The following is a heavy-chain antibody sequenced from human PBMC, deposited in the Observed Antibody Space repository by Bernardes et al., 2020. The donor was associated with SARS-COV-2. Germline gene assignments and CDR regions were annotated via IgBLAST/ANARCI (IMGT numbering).Heavy chain of an antibody. CDR1: GFTFSSYA. V-gene: IGHV3-30*04. Sequence: GGSLRLSCAASGFTFSSYAMHWVRQAPGKGLEWVAVISYDGSNKYYADSVKGRFTISRDNSKNTLYLQMNSLRAEDTAVYYCARDVAGILEWLFIAYYFDYWGQGTLVTVSS. CDR2: ISYDGSNK. CDR3: ARDVAGILEWLFIAYYFDY. D-gene: IGHD3-3*01. J-gene: IGHJ4*02.